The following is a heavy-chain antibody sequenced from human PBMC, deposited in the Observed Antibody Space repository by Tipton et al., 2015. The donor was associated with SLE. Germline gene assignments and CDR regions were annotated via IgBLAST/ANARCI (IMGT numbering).Heavy chain of an antibody. V-gene: IGHV4-59*01. J-gene: IGHJ4*02. CDR3: ARGVAERLGLDV. CDR2: IYFDGNS. CDR1: GGSIGPYY. D-gene: IGHD6-19*01. Sequence: TLSLTCTVSGGSIGPYYWHWIRQSPGKALEWIGYIYFDGNSNGRGNYNPSLKSRVTMSVDPSKMQFSLNLNSVTAADTALYFCARGVAERLGLDVWGQGSLVTVSS.